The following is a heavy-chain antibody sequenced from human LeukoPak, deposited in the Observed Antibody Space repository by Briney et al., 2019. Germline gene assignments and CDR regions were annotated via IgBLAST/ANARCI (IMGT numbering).Heavy chain of an antibody. CDR2: ISSNGGST. CDR1: GFTFSSYA. V-gene: IGHV3-64*04. CDR3: ATRAEGYYYGSGSYYGMDV. Sequence: GGSLRLSCSASGFTFSSYAMHWVRQAPGKGLEYVSAISSNGGSTYYADSVKGRFTTSRDNSKNTLYLQMDSLRAEDTAVYFCATRAEGYYYGSGSYYGMDVWGQGTTVTVSS. D-gene: IGHD3-10*01. J-gene: IGHJ6*02.